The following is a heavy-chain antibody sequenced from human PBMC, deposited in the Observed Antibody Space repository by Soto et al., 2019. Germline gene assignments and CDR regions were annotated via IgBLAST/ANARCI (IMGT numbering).Heavy chain of an antibody. Sequence: PGGSLRLSCAASGFTFSSYAMTWVRQAPGKGLEWVSAISGSDSTTFYADSVKGRFTISRDNSKNTLHLVMNSLRVEDTAVYSCARVSRPTIIVIQPAAVGYYGMDVWGQGTTVTVSS. J-gene: IGHJ6*02. CDR2: ISGSDSTT. D-gene: IGHD2-2*01. CDR3: ARVSRPTIIVIQPAAVGYYGMDV. CDR1: GFTFSSYA. V-gene: IGHV3-23*01.